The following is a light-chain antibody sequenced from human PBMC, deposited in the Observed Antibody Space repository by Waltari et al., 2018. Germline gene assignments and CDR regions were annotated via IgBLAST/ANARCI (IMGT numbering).Light chain of an antibody. CDR3: SSYAGTNKVV. CDR2: EVS. J-gene: IGLJ2*01. Sequence: QSALTQPPSASGSPGQSVTISCTGTSSDVGGYISVSWYQQHPGKAPKLMIYEVSKRPSGVPDRFSGSKSGNTASLTVSGRQAEDEADYYCSSYAGTNKVVFGGGTKLTVL. CDR1: SSDVGGYIS. V-gene: IGLV2-8*01.